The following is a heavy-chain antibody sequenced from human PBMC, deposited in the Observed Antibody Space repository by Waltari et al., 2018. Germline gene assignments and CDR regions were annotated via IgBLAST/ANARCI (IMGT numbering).Heavy chain of an antibody. J-gene: IGHJ5*02. CDR3: ANNEWGLPVS. D-gene: IGHD1-26*01. V-gene: IGHV4-38-2*01. CDR1: GYSISGGYW. Sequence: QVQLQESGPGLVKPSETLSLTCSVSGYSISGGYWWGWIRQPPGKGLEWIASIYYTSGYTQYTPSLRSRVTISSDTSKNQFSLRLTSVTAADTAVYYCANNEWGLPVSWGQGTLVTVSS. CDR2: IYYTSGYT.